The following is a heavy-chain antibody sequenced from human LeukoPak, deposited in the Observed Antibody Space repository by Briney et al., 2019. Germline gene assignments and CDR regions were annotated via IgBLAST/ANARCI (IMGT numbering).Heavy chain of an antibody. CDR2: ISAYNGNT. Sequence: ASVKVSCEASGYTFTSYGISWVRQAPGQGLEWMGWISAYNGNTNYAQKLQGRVTMTTDTSTSTAYMELRSLRSDDTAVYYCARDPRPYYYDSSGYFDIWGQGTMVTVSS. CDR1: GYTFTSYG. CDR3: ARDPRPYYYDSSGYFDI. J-gene: IGHJ3*02. D-gene: IGHD3-22*01. V-gene: IGHV1-18*01.